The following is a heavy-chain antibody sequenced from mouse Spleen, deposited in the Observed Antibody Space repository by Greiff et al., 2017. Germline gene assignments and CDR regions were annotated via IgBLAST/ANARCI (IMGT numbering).Heavy chain of an antibody. D-gene: IGHD2-4*01. CDR1: GYTFTDYY. V-gene: IGHV1-76*01. Sequence: QVQLKQSGAELVRPGASVKLSCKASGYTFTDYYINWVKQRPGQGLEWIARIYPGSGNTYYNEKFKGKATLTAEKFSSTAYMQLSSLTSEDSAGYFCARGGYMITGAMDYWGQGTSVTVSS. CDR2: IYPGSGNT. CDR3: ARGGYMITGAMDY. J-gene: IGHJ4*01.